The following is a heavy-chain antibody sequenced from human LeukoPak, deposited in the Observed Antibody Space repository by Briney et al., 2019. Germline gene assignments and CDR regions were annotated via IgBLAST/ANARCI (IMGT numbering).Heavy chain of an antibody. CDR3: ARGGSSPRLIDY. CDR1: GGSISSGGYS. D-gene: IGHD6-13*01. Sequence: PSQTLSLTCAVSGGSISSGGYSWSWIRQPPGKGLEWIGYIYHSGSTYYNPSLKSRVTISVDRSKNQFSLKLSSVTAADTAVYYCARGGSSPRLIDYWGQGTLVTVSS. CDR2: IYHSGST. V-gene: IGHV4-30-2*01. J-gene: IGHJ4*02.